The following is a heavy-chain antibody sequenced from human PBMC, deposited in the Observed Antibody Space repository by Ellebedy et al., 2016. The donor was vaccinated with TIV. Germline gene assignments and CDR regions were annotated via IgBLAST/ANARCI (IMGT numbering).Heavy chain of an antibody. D-gene: IGHD6-13*01. CDR3: ARDLVRGYSSSWPGGYYFDY. CDR2: IYYSGST. V-gene: IGHV4-61*01. CDR1: GGSVSSGSYY. J-gene: IGHJ4*02. Sequence: SETLSLTCTVSGGSVSSGSYYWSWIRQPPGKGLEWIGYIYYSGSTNYNPSLKSRVTISVDTSKNQFSLKLSSVTAADTAVYYCARDLVRGYSSSWPGGYYFDYWGQGTLVTVSS.